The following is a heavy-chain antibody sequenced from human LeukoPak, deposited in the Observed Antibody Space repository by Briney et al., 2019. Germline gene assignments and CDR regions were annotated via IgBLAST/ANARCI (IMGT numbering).Heavy chain of an antibody. CDR3: AKESVQAAPLYGVVS. Sequence: PGGSLRLSCAASGFTFGSYAMSWVRQPPGKGLEWVSTISGSGGSTYYADSLKGRFTISRDNSRNTLYLQMNSPRVEDTALYYCAKESVQAAPLYGVVSWGQGTQVTASS. CDR1: GFTFGSYA. D-gene: IGHD2-2*01. CDR2: ISGSGGST. V-gene: IGHV3-23*01. J-gene: IGHJ4*02.